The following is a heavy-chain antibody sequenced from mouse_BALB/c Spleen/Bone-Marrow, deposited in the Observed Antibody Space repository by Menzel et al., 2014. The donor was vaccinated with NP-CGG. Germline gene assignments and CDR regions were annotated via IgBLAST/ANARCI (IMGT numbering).Heavy chain of an antibody. Sequence: EVMLVESGGGLVQPGGSLRLSCAASGFTFSSYTMSWVRQTPEKRLEWVAYISNGGGSTYYPDTVKGRFTISRDNAKNTLYLQMSSLKSEDTAMYYCARHYYGSSYLDYWGQGTTLTVSS. D-gene: IGHD1-1*01. CDR1: GFTFSSYT. V-gene: IGHV5-12-2*01. J-gene: IGHJ2*01. CDR2: ISNGGGST. CDR3: ARHYYGSSYLDY.